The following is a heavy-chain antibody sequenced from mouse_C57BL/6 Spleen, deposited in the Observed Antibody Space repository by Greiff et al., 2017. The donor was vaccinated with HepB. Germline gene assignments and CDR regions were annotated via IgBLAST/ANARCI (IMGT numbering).Heavy chain of an antibody. V-gene: IGHV5-4*01. CDR3: ARSEVYGNYVSFAY. Sequence: EVQLVESGGGLVKPGGSLKLSCAASGFTFSSYAMSWVRQTPEKRLEWVATISDGGSYTYYPDNVKGRFTISRDNAKNNLYLQMSHLKSEDTAMYYCARSEVYGNYVSFAYWGQGTLVTVSA. CDR1: GFTFSSYA. J-gene: IGHJ3*01. CDR2: ISDGGSYT. D-gene: IGHD2-10*02.